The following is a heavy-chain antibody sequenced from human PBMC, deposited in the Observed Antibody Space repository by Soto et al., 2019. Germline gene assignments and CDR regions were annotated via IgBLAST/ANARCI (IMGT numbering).Heavy chain of an antibody. CDR2: IYATGTT. CDR1: GASISGFY. J-gene: IGHJ5*02. D-gene: IGHD1-1*01. Sequence: LSLTCTVSGASISGFYWSWIRKSAGKGLEWIGRIYATGTTDYNPSLKSRVMMSVDTSKKQFSLKLRSVTAADTAVYYCVRDGTKTLRDWFDPWGQGISVPVSS. CDR3: VRDGTKTLRDWFDP. V-gene: IGHV4-4*07.